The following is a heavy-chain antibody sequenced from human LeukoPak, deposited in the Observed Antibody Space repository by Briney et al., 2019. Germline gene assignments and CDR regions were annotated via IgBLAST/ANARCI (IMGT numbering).Heavy chain of an antibody. Sequence: SETLSLTCTVSGGSISSGDYYWSWIRQPPGKGLEWIGYIYYSGSTNYNPSLKSRVTISVDTSKNQFSLKLSSVTAADTAVYYCARGESSGWWTADYWGQGTLVTVSS. CDR2: IYYSGST. CDR3: ARGESSGWWTADY. CDR1: GGSISSGDYY. D-gene: IGHD6-19*01. V-gene: IGHV4-61*08. J-gene: IGHJ4*02.